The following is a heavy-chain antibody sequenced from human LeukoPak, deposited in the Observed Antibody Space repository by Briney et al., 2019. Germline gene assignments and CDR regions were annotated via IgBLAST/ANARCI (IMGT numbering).Heavy chain of an antibody. D-gene: IGHD3-10*01. CDR1: GYTFTSYY. CDR2: IKPSGGST. J-gene: IGHJ6*02. Sequence: GASVKVSCKASGYTFTSYYMHWVRQAPGQGLEWMGIIKPSGGSTIYAQKFQGRVTMTEDTSTDTAYMELSSLRSEDTAVYYCATAMVRGVSYGMDVWGQGTTVTVSS. CDR3: ATAMVRGVSYGMDV. V-gene: IGHV1-46*01.